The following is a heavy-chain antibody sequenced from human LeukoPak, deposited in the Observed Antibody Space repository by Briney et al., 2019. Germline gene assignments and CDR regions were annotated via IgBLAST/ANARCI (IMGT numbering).Heavy chain of an antibody. V-gene: IGHV3-30*02. Sequence: GGSLRLSCAASGFTFSTYGMHWVRQAPGNGLEWVAFIWYDGSNKYYADSVKGRFTISRDNSKHTLYLQMNSLRAEDTAIYYCAKRLLVGSTVRPYFDSWGQGTLVTVSS. CDR2: IWYDGSNK. CDR3: AKRLLVGSTVRPYFDS. CDR1: GFTFSTYG. D-gene: IGHD1-26*01. J-gene: IGHJ4*02.